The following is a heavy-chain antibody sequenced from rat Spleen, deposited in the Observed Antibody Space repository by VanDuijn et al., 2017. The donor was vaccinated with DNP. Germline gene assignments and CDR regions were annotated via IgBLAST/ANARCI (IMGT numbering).Heavy chain of an antibody. J-gene: IGHJ3*01. D-gene: IGHD1-12*02. CDR3: ARSYYYDGSYSSPFSY. V-gene: IGHV5-7*01. CDR2: ISYDGTNT. Sequence: EVQLVESGGGLVQPGRSLKLSCAASGFTFSNYDMAWVRQAPTKGLEWVATISYDGTNTYYRDSVKGRFTISRDKPKSTLYLQMDSLRYEDTATYYCARSYYYDGSYSSPFSYWGQGTQVTVSS. CDR1: GFTFSNYD.